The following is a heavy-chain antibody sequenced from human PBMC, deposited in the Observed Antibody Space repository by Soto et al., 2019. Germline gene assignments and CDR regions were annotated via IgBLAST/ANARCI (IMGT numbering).Heavy chain of an antibody. D-gene: IGHD5-18*01. J-gene: IGHJ4*02. CDR3: AKAGYSYGSSFDY. CDR2: ISSDGSNK. V-gene: IGHV3-30*18. Sequence: GGSLRLSCAASGFTFSSYGMHWVRQAPGKWLEWVAVISSDGSNKYYADAVKGRVTISRDNSKNTLYLQMNSLSAEDTAVYYCAKAGYSYGSSFDYWGQGTLVTVSS. CDR1: GFTFSSYG.